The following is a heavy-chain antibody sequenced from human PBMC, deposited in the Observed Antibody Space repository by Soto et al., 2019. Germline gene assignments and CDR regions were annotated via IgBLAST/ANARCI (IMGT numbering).Heavy chain of an antibody. Sequence: QVQLLQSGAEMKKPGSSVRVSCKPSGDNFNTYTITWVRQAPGRGLEWMGGIIPIYGAASYAQKFQDRVSITADGSTNTVYMELSSLTSEDTALYYCAARVSVAGPAIDYWGQGTRVTVSS. CDR1: GDNFNTYT. CDR2: IIPIYGAA. J-gene: IGHJ4*02. V-gene: IGHV1-69*01. CDR3: AARVSVAGPAIDY. D-gene: IGHD6-19*01.